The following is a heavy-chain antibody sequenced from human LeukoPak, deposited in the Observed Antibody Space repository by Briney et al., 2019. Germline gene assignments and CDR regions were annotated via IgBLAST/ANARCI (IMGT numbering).Heavy chain of an antibody. Sequence: VASVKVSCKASGGTFSSYAISWVRQAPGQGLEWMGRIIPIFGTANYAQKFQGRVTITADESTSTAYMELSSLRSEDTAVYYCARDLTDDAFDIWGQGTMVTVSS. D-gene: IGHD3-16*01. J-gene: IGHJ3*02. CDR1: GGTFSSYA. CDR3: ARDLTDDAFDI. CDR2: IIPIFGTA. V-gene: IGHV1-69*13.